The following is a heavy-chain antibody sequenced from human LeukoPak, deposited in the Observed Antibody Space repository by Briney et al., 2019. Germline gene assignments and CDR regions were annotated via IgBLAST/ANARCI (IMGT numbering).Heavy chain of an antibody. D-gene: IGHD3-3*01. CDR3: VRERNNFWSGHHSIFDS. J-gene: IGHJ4*02. CDR2: INNDGSST. Sequence: GGSLRLSCAASGFTFSSYWMHWVRQAPGKGLVWLSRINNDGSSTIYADSVKGRFTFSRDNAENTLFLEMSSQRVEDTAVYYCVRERNNFWSGHHSIFDSWGQGTLVTVSS. V-gene: IGHV3-74*01. CDR1: GFTFSSYW.